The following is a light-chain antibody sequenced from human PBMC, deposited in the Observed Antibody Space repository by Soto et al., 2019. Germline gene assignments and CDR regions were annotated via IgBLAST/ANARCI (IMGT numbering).Light chain of an antibody. CDR1: QDISNY. V-gene: IGKV1-33*01. J-gene: IGKJ3*01. Sequence: DIQMTQSPSSLSASVGDRVTITCQASQDISNYLNWYQQKPGKAPNLVIYDASNLETGVPSRFSGSESGTHFTFTISCLQPEDIATYYCQQYDSLRVTFGPGTKVDIK. CDR3: QQYDSLRVT. CDR2: DAS.